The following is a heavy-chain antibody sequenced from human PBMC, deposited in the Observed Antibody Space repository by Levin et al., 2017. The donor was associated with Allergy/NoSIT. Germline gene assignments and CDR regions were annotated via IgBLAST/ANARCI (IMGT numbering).Heavy chain of an antibody. Sequence: ASVKVSCKASGYTFTSYGISWVRQAPGQGLEWMGWISAYNGNTNYAQKLQGRVTMTTDTSTSTAYMELRSLRSDDTAVYYCARDRRPAANLRNYYYGMDVWGQGTTVTVSS. CDR1: GYTFTSYG. CDR3: ARDRRPAANLRNYYYGMDV. J-gene: IGHJ6*02. D-gene: IGHD2-2*01. V-gene: IGHV1-18*01. CDR2: ISAYNGNT.